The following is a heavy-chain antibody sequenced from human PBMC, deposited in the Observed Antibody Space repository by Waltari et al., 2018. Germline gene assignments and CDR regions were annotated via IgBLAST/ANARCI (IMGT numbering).Heavy chain of an antibody. J-gene: IGHJ4*02. D-gene: IGHD6-19*01. CDR2: ISGSGGST. V-gene: IGHV3-23*01. CDR1: GFTFSSYA. CDR3: AKVGVQWLGGVRDGWDY. Sequence: EVQLLESGGGLVQPGGSLRLSCAASGFTFSSYAMSWVRQAPGKGLEWVSAISGSGGSTYYADSVKGRFTISRDNSKNTLYLQMNSLRAEDTAVYYCAKVGVQWLGGVRDGWDYWGQGTLVTVSS.